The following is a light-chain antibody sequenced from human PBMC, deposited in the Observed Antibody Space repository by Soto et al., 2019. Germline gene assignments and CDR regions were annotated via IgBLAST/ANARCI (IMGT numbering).Light chain of an antibody. CDR2: DVN. Sequence: QSALTQPRSVSGSPGQSVTISCTGTSSDVGRYNFVSWYQQHPSKAPKLIIYDVNNRPSGVPDRFSGSKSGTTASLTISGLQAEDEADYYCYSYAGGYTFVFGTGTKVTVL. CDR1: SSDVGRYNF. V-gene: IGLV2-11*01. J-gene: IGLJ1*01. CDR3: YSYAGGYTFV.